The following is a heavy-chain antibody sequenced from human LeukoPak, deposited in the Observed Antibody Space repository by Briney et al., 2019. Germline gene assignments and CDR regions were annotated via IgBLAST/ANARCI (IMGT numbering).Heavy chain of an antibody. CDR3: AREPQFVNCYYYMDV. D-gene: IGHD2/OR15-2a*01. CDR1: GFTFSIYS. J-gene: IGHJ6*03. V-gene: IGHV3-48*01. CDR2: ISSSSSTI. Sequence: PGGSLRLSCAASGFTFSIYSMNWVRQAPEKGLECVSYISSSSSTIYYADSVKGRFTVSRDNAKNSLYLQMNSLRAEDTAVYYCAREPQFVNCYYYMDVWGKGTTVTVSS.